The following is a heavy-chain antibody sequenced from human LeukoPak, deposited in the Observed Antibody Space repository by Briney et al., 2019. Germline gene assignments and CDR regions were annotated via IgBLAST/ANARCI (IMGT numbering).Heavy chain of an antibody. CDR3: ARDLSGYSYGPPSV. D-gene: IGHD5-18*01. Sequence: SETLSLTCTVSGRSISSYYWSWIRQPPGKGLEWIGYIYYSGSTNYNPSLKSRVTISVDTSKNQFSLKLSSVTAADTAVYYCARDLSGYSYGPPSVWGQGTLVTVSS. CDR1: GRSISSYY. CDR2: IYYSGST. J-gene: IGHJ4*02. V-gene: IGHV4-59*01.